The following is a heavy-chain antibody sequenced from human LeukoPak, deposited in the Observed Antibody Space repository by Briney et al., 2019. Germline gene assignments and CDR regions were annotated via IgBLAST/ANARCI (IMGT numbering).Heavy chain of an antibody. CDR1: GFTFSSYG. CDR2: ISGSGGST. J-gene: IGHJ3*02. CDR3: AKDRTTVTTLQAFDI. D-gene: IGHD4-17*01. V-gene: IGHV3-23*01. Sequence: PGRSLRLSCAASGFTFSSYGMHWVRQAPGKGLEWVSAISGSGGSTYYADSVKGRFTIPRDNSKNTLYLQMNSLRAEDTAVYYCAKDRTTVTTLQAFDIWGQRTMVTVSS.